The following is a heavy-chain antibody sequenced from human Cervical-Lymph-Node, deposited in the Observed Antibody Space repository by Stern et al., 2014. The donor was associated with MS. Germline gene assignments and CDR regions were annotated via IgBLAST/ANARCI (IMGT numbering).Heavy chain of an antibody. CDR2: ISGYDGDT. D-gene: IGHD3-9*01. Sequence: VQLVESGADVKKPGASVKDSCKASSYTFSSYGIAWVRQAPGQGLEWMGWISGYDGDTNYAPKLQGRVTLTTDPSTRTAYMEIRSLRFDDTAVYYCARAYFDSYGLDVWGQGTTVTVSS. CDR3: ARAYFDSYGLDV. J-gene: IGHJ6*02. CDR1: SYTFSSYG. V-gene: IGHV1-18*04.